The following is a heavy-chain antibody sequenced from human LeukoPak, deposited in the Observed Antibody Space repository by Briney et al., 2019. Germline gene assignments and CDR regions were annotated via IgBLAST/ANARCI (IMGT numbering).Heavy chain of an antibody. J-gene: IGHJ5*02. CDR1: GFNFSSYE. Sequence: PGGSLRLSCAASGFNFSSYEMIWVRQAPGKGLEWVSSITSSSDYVYYADSVKGRFTISRDNAENSLHLQMNSLRADDTAVYYCAREFKSGYGMWAWGQGTLVTVSS. D-gene: IGHD5-18*01. V-gene: IGHV3-21*01. CDR3: AREFKSGYGMWA. CDR2: ITSSSDYV.